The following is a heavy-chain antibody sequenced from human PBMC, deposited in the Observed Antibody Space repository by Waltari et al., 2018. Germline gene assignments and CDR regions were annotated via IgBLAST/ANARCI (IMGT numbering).Heavy chain of an antibody. CDR1: GFTFSTYA. CDR3: AKDAQRTYYYDSSGLYFDY. V-gene: IGHV3-23*03. CDR2: IYSGGST. Sequence: EVQLLESGGGLVQPGGSLRLSCAASGFTFSTYAMSWFRQAPGKGLEWVSVIYSGGSTYLADSVKGRFTISRDNSKNTLYLQMNSLRAEDTAVYYCAKDAQRTYYYDSSGLYFDYWGQGTLVTVSS. D-gene: IGHD3-22*01. J-gene: IGHJ4*02.